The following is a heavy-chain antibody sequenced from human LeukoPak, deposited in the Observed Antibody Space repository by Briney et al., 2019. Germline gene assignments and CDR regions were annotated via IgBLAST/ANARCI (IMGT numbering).Heavy chain of an antibody. CDR1: GGSISSSSYY. J-gene: IGHJ4*02. CDR3: ARVFPPVWFGEFGPRFDY. V-gene: IGHV4-39*07. Sequence: PSETLSLTCTVSGGSISSSSYYWGWIRQPPGKGLEWIGSIYYSGSTYYNPSLKSRVTISVDTSKNQFSLKLSSVTAADTAVYYCARVFPPVWFGEFGPRFDYWGQGTLVTVSS. CDR2: IYYSGST. D-gene: IGHD3-10*01.